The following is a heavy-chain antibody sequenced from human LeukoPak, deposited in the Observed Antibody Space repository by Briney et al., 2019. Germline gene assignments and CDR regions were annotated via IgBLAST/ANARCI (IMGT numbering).Heavy chain of an antibody. CDR3: ARIAALGFNY. D-gene: IGHD6-13*01. V-gene: IGHV1-2*02. CDR2: LNPDSGDT. CDR1: GYTFTGYY. Sequence: ASVKVSCKASGYTFTGYYLHWVRQAPGQGLEWMGWLNPDSGDTKYAQKFQGRVTLTRDTSISTAYMDLSRLTYDDTAIYYCARIAALGFNYWGQGSLVTVSS. J-gene: IGHJ4*02.